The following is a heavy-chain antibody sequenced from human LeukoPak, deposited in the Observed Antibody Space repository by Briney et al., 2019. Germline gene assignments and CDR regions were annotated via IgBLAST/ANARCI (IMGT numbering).Heavy chain of an antibody. J-gene: IGHJ6*02. V-gene: IGHV3-9*01. CDR3: AKDSQQLADDYYYYGMDV. CDR1: GFIFSDHA. D-gene: IGHD6-13*01. Sequence: GGSLRLSCAASGFIFSDHAMNWVRQAPGKGLEWDSGISWNSGSIGYADPVKGRFTISRDNAKNSLYLQMNSLRAEDTALYYCAKDSQQLADDYYYYGMDVWGQGTTVTVSS. CDR2: ISWNSGSI.